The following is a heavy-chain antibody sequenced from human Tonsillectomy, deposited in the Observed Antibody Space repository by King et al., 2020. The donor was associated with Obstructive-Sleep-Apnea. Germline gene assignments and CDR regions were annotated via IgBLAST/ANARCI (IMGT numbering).Heavy chain of an antibody. D-gene: IGHD2-21*02. Sequence: VQLVESGGGVVQPGRSLRLSCAASGFAFSYYAMHWVRQAPGKGLQWVALISYDGNTKYYADSVKGRFTISRDNSNNTLYLHMNSLRAEDTAVYYCARDAGGDYTYYSGMDVWGQGPTVPVSS. CDR1: GFAFSYYA. J-gene: IGHJ6*02. V-gene: IGHV3-30*04. CDR2: ISYDGNTK. CDR3: ARDAGGDYTYYSGMDV.